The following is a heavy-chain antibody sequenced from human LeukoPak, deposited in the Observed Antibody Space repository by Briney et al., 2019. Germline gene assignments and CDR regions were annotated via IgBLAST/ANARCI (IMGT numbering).Heavy chain of an antibody. D-gene: IGHD1-26*01. CDR1: GFTFNSYA. CDR3: AKDLGRYRNNYFDY. J-gene: IGHJ4*02. CDR2: ISGSGGGT. Sequence: PGGSLTLSCAASGFTFNSYAMSWVRQAPDKGLEWVATISGSGGGTYYADSVKGRFTISRDDSKNTLYLQMNSLRAEDTAVYYCAKDLGRYRNNYFDYWGQGTLVTVSS. V-gene: IGHV3-23*01.